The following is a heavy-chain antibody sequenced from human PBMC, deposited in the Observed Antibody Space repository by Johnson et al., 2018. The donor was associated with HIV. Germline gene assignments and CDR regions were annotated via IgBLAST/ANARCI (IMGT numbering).Heavy chain of an antibody. D-gene: IGHD3-16*01. CDR1: AFTFSSND. CDR3: AKWIWGSILIDAFDI. V-gene: IGHV3-23*04. J-gene: IGHJ3*02. Sequence: VQLVESGGGLVQPGGSLRLSCGASAFTFSSNDMKWVRQAPGKGLEWVSPISGSDHSTYYADSVRGRFTISRDNSKNTLYLQMNSLRAEDTAVYYCAKWIWGSILIDAFDIWGQGTMVTVSS. CDR2: ISGSDHST.